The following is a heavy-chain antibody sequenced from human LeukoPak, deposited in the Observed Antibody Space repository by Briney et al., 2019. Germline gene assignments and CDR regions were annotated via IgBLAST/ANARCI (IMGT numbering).Heavy chain of an antibody. CDR2: IYPGDSDT. CDR1: GYSFTSYW. Sequence: GESLKISCKGSGYSFTSYWIGWVRQMPGKGREWMGIIYPGDSDTRYSPSFQGQVTISADKSVSTAYLQWSSLKASDTALYYCARLHYYDSSGPTSDFDCWGQGTLVTVSS. J-gene: IGHJ4*02. D-gene: IGHD3-22*01. CDR3: ARLHYYDSSGPTSDFDC. V-gene: IGHV5-51*01.